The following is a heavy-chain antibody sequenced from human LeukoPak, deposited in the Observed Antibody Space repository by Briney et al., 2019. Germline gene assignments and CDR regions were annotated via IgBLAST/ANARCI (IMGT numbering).Heavy chain of an antibody. Sequence: GGSLRLSCAVSGLTFTTYGMHWVRQAPGKGLEWVAFIRYDGSNKYYADSVKGRFTISRDNSKNTLYLQMNSLRAEDTAVYYCAKDRNYYDSSGYSDYYYMDVWGKGTTVTVSS. CDR2: IRYDGSNK. V-gene: IGHV3-30*02. J-gene: IGHJ6*03. D-gene: IGHD3-22*01. CDR3: AKDRNYYDSSGYSDYYYMDV. CDR1: GLTFTTYG.